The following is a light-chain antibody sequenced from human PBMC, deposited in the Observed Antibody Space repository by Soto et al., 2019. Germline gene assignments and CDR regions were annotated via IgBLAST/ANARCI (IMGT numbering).Light chain of an antibody. V-gene: IGKV3-20*01. J-gene: IGKJ1*01. CDR3: QQYNSYSET. CDR2: GTS. Sequence: ETVLTQSPGTLSLSPGERATLSCRASQSVSSSSLAWYQQKPGQAPRLLIYGTSSRATGIPDRFSGSGSGTDLTLTISSLQPDDFAAYYCQQYNSYSETFGQGTKVDIK. CDR1: QSVSSSS.